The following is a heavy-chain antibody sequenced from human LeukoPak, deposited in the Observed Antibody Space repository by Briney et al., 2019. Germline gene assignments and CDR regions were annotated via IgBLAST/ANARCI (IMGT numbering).Heavy chain of an antibody. CDR2: IYHSGST. Sequence: SETLSLTCTVSGGSISSGDYYWSWIRQPPGKGLEWIGYIYHSGSTYYNPSLKSRVTISVDTSKNQFSLKLSSVTAADTAVYYCARAPYYYDSSGYYRWWYFDLWGRGTLVTVSS. J-gene: IGHJ2*01. D-gene: IGHD3-22*01. V-gene: IGHV4-30-4*01. CDR1: GGSISSGDYY. CDR3: ARAPYYYDSSGYYRWWYFDL.